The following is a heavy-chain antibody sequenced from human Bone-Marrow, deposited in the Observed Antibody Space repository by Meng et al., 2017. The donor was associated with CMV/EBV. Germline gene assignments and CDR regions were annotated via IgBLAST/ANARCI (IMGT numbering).Heavy chain of an antibody. J-gene: IGHJ6*02. D-gene: IGHD3-3*01. CDR1: GGSISSSSYY. Sequence: SETLSLTCTVSGGSISSSSYYWGWIRQPPGKGLEWIGSIYYSGSTYYNPSLKSRVTISVDTSKNQFSLKLSSVTAADTAVYYCARGVFWSGYITQNYYYGMDVWGQGTTVTVSS. CDR3: ARGVFWSGYITQNYYYGMDV. V-gene: IGHV4-39*07. CDR2: IYYSGST.